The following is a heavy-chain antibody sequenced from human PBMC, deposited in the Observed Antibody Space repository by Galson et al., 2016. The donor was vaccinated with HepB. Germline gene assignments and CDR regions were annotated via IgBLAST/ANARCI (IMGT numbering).Heavy chain of an antibody. Sequence: SVKVSCKASGYTFTSYGIIWVRQAPGQGLEWMGWSSVYNAYTNYAQKLQARVTLTTDTSTRTAYMALRSLRSDDTAVYYCARGWEPERYCAGYWGQGTLVTVSS. CDR3: ARGWEPERYCAGY. V-gene: IGHV1-18*04. CDR1: GYTFTSYG. J-gene: IGHJ4*02. CDR2: SSVYNAYT. D-gene: IGHD2-15*01.